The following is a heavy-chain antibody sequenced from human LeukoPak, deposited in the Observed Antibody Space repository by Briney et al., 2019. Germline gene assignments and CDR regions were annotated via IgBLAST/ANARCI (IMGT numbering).Heavy chain of an antibody. CDR2: ISKSGGST. D-gene: IGHD2-15*01. V-gene: IGHV3-23*01. CDR3: AIWGYCSGGSCYVSAYYYGIDV. Sequence: GESLRLSRAASRLTFSHYAMRWVRQAPGRGLEWVSAISKSGGSTYYPDSLKGRFTICRDNYKNTLYLQMNSLGVEETAVYYCAIWGYCSGGSCYVSAYYYGIDVWGQGTTVTVSS. CDR1: RLTFSHYA. J-gene: IGHJ6*02.